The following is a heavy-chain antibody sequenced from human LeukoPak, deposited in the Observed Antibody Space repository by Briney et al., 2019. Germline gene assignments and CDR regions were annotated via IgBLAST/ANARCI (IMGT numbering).Heavy chain of an antibody. Sequence: ASVKVSCKASGYTFTSYGISWVRQAPGQGLEWMGWISAYNGNTNYAQKLQGRVTMTTDTSTSTAYMELGSLRSDDTAVYYCARVELLMVYALSGYWGQGTLVTVSS. V-gene: IGHV1-18*01. D-gene: IGHD2-8*01. J-gene: IGHJ4*02. CDR2: ISAYNGNT. CDR3: ARVELLMVYALSGY. CDR1: GYTFTSYG.